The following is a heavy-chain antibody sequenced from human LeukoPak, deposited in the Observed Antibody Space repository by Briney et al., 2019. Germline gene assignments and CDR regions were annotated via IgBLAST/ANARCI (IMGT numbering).Heavy chain of an antibody. Sequence: SQTLSLTCTVSGGSISSGDYYWSWIRQPPGKGLEWIGSIYYSGSTYYNPSLKSRVAISVDTSKNQFSLKLSSVTAADTAVYYCARVLSSRVTYFDYWGQGTLVTVSS. J-gene: IGHJ4*02. D-gene: IGHD6-13*01. CDR1: GGSISSGDYY. CDR3: ARVLSSRVTYFDY. CDR2: IYYSGST. V-gene: IGHV4-39*01.